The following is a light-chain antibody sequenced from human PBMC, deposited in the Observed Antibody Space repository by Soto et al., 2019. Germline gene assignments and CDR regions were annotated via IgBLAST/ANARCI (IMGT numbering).Light chain of an antibody. J-gene: IGKJ4*01. CDR2: DAS. Sequence: IQLTQSPSSLSASVGDRVTITCRASQDIAIYLAWYKQKPGEAPKLLIYDASTLYGGVPSRFSGSGSGTDFAITITSLQAEDFATYYCQQLRMYPSTFGGGTKVEIK. V-gene: IGKV1-9*01. CDR1: QDIAIY. CDR3: QQLRMYPST.